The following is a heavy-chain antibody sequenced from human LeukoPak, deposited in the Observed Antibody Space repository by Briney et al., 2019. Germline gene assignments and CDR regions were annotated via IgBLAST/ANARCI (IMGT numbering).Heavy chain of an antibody. CDR2: INPSGGST. D-gene: IGHD2-2*01. CDR3: ARDPCSSTSCRGPPWFDP. CDR1: GYTFTSYY. J-gene: IGHJ5*02. V-gene: IGHV1-46*01. Sequence: GASVKVSCKASGYTFTSYYMHWVRQAPGQGLEWMGIINPSGGSTSYAQKFQGRVTMTRDTSTSTIYMELSSLGSEDTAVYYCARDPCSSTSCRGPPWFDPWGQGTLVTVSS.